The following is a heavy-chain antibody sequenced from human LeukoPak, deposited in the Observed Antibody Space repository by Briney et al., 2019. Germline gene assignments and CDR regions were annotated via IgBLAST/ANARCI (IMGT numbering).Heavy chain of an antibody. CDR1: GVTLSNAW. CDR3: AAGTGRSDFDY. D-gene: IGHD1-1*01. J-gene: IGHJ4*02. Sequence: GSLRLSCAASGVTLSNAWMSWVRQAPGKGLEWVGRVKSKTDGGTTDYAAPVKGRFTISRDDSKNTLYLQMNSLKSEDTAVYYCAAGTGRSDFDYWGQGTLVTVSS. CDR2: VKSKTDGGTT. V-gene: IGHV3-15*01.